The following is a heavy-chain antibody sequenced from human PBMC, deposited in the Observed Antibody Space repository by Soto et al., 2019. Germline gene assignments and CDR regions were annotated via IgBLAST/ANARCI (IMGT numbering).Heavy chain of an antibody. V-gene: IGHV1-69*12. D-gene: IGHD7-27*01. CDR2: IIPIFGTA. Sequence: QVQLVQSGAEVKKPGSSVKVSCKASGGTFSSYAISWVRQAPGQGLEWMGGIIPIFGTANYAQKFQGRVTITADESTSTAYMELSSLRSEDTAVYYCAANWEYAPPHYFDYWGQGTLVTVSS. CDR3: AANWEYAPPHYFDY. J-gene: IGHJ4*02. CDR1: GGTFSSYA.